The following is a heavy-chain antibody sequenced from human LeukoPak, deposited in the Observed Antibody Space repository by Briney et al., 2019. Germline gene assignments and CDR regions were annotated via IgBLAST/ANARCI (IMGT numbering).Heavy chain of an antibody. Sequence: SVKVSCKASGGTFSSYAISWVRQAPGQGLEWMGRIIPIFGTANYAQKFQGRVTMTTDTSTSTAYMELRSLRSDDTAVYYCARDVDTAMVSSDYWGQGTLVTVSS. D-gene: IGHD5-18*01. CDR3: ARDVDTAMVSSDY. J-gene: IGHJ4*02. CDR1: GGTFSSYA. V-gene: IGHV1-69*05. CDR2: IIPIFGTA.